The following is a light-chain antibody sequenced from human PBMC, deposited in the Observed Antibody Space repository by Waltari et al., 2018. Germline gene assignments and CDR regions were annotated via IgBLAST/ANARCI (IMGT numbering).Light chain of an antibody. CDR3: QQYGSSPKT. CDR2: SAS. V-gene: IGKV3-20*01. Sequence: EIVLTQSPGTLSLSPGERTTLSCRASQSVSSSYLAWYQQKPGQAPRLLIYSASRRATGIPDRFSGSGSGTDFTLTISRLEPEDFAVYYCQQYGSSPKTLGQGTKVEIK. CDR1: QSVSSSY. J-gene: IGKJ1*01.